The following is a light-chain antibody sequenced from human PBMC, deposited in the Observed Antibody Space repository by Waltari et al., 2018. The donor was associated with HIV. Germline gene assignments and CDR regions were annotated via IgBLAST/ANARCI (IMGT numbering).Light chain of an antibody. Sequence: QSVLTQPPSASGTPGQRVTISCSGTTSNVGSNFVSWYQQLPGTAPKVLIDRDNRRPSALPDRFSGSKSGASASLAISGLRSEDEGDYYCATWDGSLGGAYVFGAGTKVSVL. J-gene: IGLJ1*01. V-gene: IGLV1-47*01. CDR1: TSNVGSNF. CDR2: RDN. CDR3: ATWDGSLGGAYV.